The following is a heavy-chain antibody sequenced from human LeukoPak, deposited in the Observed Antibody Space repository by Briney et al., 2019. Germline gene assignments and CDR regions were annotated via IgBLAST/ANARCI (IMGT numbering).Heavy chain of an antibody. Sequence: GASVKVSCKASGYTFTGYYMHWVRQAPGQGLEWMGIINPSGGSTSYAQKFQGRVTMTRDTSTSTVYMELSSLRSEDTAVYYCARDRGYCSSTSCYSYYYYGMDVWGKGTTVTVSS. J-gene: IGHJ6*04. CDR3: ARDRGYCSSTSCYSYYYYGMDV. CDR2: INPSGGST. V-gene: IGHV1-46*01. CDR1: GYTFTGYY. D-gene: IGHD2-2*01.